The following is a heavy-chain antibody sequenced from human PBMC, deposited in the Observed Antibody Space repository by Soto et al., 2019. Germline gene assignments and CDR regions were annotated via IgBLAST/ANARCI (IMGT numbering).Heavy chain of an antibody. CDR3: TTGGISFNTRWLFDY. CDR1: GFTFSDAW. J-gene: IGHJ4*02. V-gene: IGHV3-15*01. D-gene: IGHD3-16*01. CDR2: IKSKIDGGTT. Sequence: EVQLVESGGGVVKPGGSLRLSCAASGFTFSDAWMGWVRQAPGKGPEWVGRIKSKIDGGTTDNAAPVKGRFTISSEDSKNMLYLQMNSLKTENTAIYYCTTGGISFNTRWLFDYWGQGILVTVSS.